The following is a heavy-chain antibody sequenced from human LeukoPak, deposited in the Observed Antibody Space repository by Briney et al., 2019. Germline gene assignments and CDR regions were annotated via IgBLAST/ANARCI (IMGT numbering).Heavy chain of an antibody. D-gene: IGHD3/OR15-3a*01. CDR1: GFTFSSYA. Sequence: PGGSLRLSCAASGFTFSSYAMHWVRQAPGKGLEWVAVIWYDGSNKYYADSVKGRFTISRDNSKNTLYLQMNSLRAEDTAVYYCARESRGLGDAFDIWGQGTMVTVSS. CDR2: IWYDGSNK. CDR3: ARESRGLGDAFDI. V-gene: IGHV3-33*08. J-gene: IGHJ3*02.